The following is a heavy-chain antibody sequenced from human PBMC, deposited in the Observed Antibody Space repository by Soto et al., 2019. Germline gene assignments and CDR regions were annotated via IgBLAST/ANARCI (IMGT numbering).Heavy chain of an antibody. CDR3: AKDLHGLPYYYMDV. D-gene: IGHD4-17*01. V-gene: IGHV3-23*01. CDR2: ISGSGGST. Sequence: GGSLRLSCAASGFTFSSYAMSWVRQAPGKGLEWVSAISGSGGSTYYADSVKGRFTISRDNSKNTLYLQMNSLRAEDTAVYYCAKDLHGLPYYYMDVWGKGTTVTVSS. CDR1: GFTFSSYA. J-gene: IGHJ6*03.